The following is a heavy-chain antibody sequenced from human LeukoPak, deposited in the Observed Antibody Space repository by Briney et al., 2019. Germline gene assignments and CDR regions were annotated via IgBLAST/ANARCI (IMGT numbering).Heavy chain of an antibody. CDR2: IDPSDSYT. D-gene: IGHD2-21*02. CDR1: GYSFTSYW. V-gene: IGHV5-10-1*01. CDR3: AGHGVVVTATQTNWFDP. J-gene: IGHJ5*02. Sequence: GESLRISCKGSGYSFTSYWISWVRQMPGKGLEWMGRIDPSDSYTNYSPSFQGHVTISADKSISTAYLQWSSLKASDTAMYYCAGHGVVVTATQTNWFDPWGQGTLVTVSS.